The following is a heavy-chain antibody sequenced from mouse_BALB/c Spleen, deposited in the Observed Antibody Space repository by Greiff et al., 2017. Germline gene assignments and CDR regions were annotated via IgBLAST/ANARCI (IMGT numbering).Heavy chain of an antibody. V-gene: IGHV1-80*01. CDR2: IYPGDGDT. D-gene: IGHD2-1*01. CDR3: ARERGNYVAWFAY. Sequence: VQLHQSGAELVRPGSSVKISCKASGYAFSSYWMNWVKQRPGQGLEWIGQIYPGDGDTNYNGKFKGKATLTADKSSSTAYMQLSSLTSEDSAVYYCARERGNYVAWFAYWGQGTLVTVSA. J-gene: IGHJ3*01. CDR1: GYAFSSYW.